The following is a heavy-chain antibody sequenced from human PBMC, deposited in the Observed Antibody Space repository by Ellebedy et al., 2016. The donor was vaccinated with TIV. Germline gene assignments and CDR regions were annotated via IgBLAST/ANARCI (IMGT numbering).Heavy chain of an antibody. CDR2: IIPGFGPA. D-gene: IGHD1-26*01. V-gene: IGHV1-69*13. Sequence: AASVKVSCKPSGATFSDYLIIWVRQAPGQGLECMGGIIPGFGPANYAQKFQGRVTITADESTGTVYMALSSLRLEDTAVYYCARAAGMGPTTSPFDSWGQGTLVTVSS. CDR3: ARAAGMGPTTSPFDS. J-gene: IGHJ4*02. CDR1: GATFSDYL.